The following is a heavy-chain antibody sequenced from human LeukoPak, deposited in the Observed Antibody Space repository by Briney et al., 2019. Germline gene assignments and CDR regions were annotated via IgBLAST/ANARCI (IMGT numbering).Heavy chain of an antibody. Sequence: PGGSLRLSCAASGFIFDDYAMHWVRQVPGKGLEWVSSITWNSDDKVYADSVKGRFTISRDNAKNSLYLQMNSLRPEDTASYYCAKGGPYYDYPSDSWGQGTLVTVSS. V-gene: IGHV3-9*01. CDR3: AKGGPYYDYPSDS. D-gene: IGHD3-16*01. CDR2: ITWNSDDK. CDR1: GFIFDDYA. J-gene: IGHJ4*02.